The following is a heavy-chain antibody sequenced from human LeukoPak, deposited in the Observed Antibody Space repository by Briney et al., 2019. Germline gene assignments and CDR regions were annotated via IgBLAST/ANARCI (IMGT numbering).Heavy chain of an antibody. D-gene: IGHD3-10*01. V-gene: IGHV3-74*01. J-gene: IGHJ4*02. Sequence: GGSLRLSCAASGFTLSSYAMSWVRQDPGKGLVWVSFINPDGSTTNYADSVKGRFTISRDNAKNALYLQMNSLRAEDTAVYYCAKDLHYGSADYWGQGTLVTVSS. CDR3: AKDLHYGSADY. CDR1: GFTLSSYA. CDR2: INPDGSTT.